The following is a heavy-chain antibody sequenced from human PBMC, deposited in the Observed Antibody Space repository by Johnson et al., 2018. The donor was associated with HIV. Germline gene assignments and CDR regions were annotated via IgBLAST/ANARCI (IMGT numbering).Heavy chain of an antibody. D-gene: IGHD5-18*01. V-gene: IGHV3-66*01. CDR2: IYSGGST. J-gene: IGHJ3*02. CDR1: GFTVSRNY. CDR3: AKERGYSYGRGAFDI. Sequence: VPLVESGGGFVQPGGSLRLSCSASGFTVSRNYMSWVRQAPGKGLEWVSVIYSGGSTYYADSVKGRFTISRDNSKNTLYLQMNSLRAEDTAVYYCAKERGYSYGRGAFDIWGQGTMVTVSS.